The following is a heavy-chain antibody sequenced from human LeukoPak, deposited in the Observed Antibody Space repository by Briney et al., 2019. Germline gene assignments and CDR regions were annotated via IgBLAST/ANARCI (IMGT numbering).Heavy chain of an antibody. J-gene: IGHJ3*02. D-gene: IGHD6-19*01. V-gene: IGHV1-69*13. Sequence: SVKVSCKASGGTFSSYAISWVRQAPGQGLEWMGGIIPIFGTANYAQKFQGRVTITADESTSTAYMELSSLRSGDTAVYYCARDPGIAVAPGAFDIWGQGTMVTVSS. CDR1: GGTFSSYA. CDR3: ARDPGIAVAPGAFDI. CDR2: IIPIFGTA.